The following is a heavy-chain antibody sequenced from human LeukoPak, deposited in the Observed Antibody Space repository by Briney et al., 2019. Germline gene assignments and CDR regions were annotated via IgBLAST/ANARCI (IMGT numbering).Heavy chain of an antibody. Sequence: QPGGSLGLSCAASGFKFDDYTMHWVRRAPEKGLEWVSLMSWNSDYTSYADSVKGRFTISRDNSKNSLYLQMNSLRAEDTAVYYCAKDHPYCSSTSCYLGAFDIWGQGTMVTVSS. CDR1: GFKFDDYT. J-gene: IGHJ3*02. D-gene: IGHD2-2*01. V-gene: IGHV3-43*01. CDR2: MSWNSDYT. CDR3: AKDHPYCSSTSCYLGAFDI.